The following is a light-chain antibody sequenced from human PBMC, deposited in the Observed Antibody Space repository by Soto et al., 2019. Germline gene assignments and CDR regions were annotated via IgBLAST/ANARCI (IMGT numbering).Light chain of an antibody. V-gene: IGKV1-5*03. CDR2: SAP. J-gene: IGKJ4*01. CDR1: QNIRGG. Sequence: DIQMTQSPSTLSPSLGDRFTITCRASQNIRGGWAWYQQKPGKAPELLIYSAPGLESGVPSRFSGSGSGTEFTLTISSLQPDDFATYYCQEYNGNSGLTFGGGTKVEIK. CDR3: QEYNGNSGLT.